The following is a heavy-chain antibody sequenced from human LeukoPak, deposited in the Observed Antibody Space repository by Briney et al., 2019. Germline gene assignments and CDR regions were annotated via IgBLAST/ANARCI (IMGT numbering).Heavy chain of an antibody. CDR2: ISAYNGNT. V-gene: IGHV1-18*01. CDR3: ARGRRGIAAAGSLSSSDI. CDR1: GYTFTSYG. Sequence: ASVKVSCKASGYTFTSYGISWVRQAPGQGLEWMGWISAYNGNTNYAQKLQGRVTMTTDTSTSTAYMELRSLRSDDTAVYYCARGRRGIAAAGSLSSSDIWGQGTMVTVSS. D-gene: IGHD6-13*01. J-gene: IGHJ3*02.